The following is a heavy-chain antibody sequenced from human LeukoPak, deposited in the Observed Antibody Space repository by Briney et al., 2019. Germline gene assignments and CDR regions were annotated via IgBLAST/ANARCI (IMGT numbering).Heavy chain of an antibody. D-gene: IGHD1-26*01. Sequence: AGGSLRLSCAASGFTFDDYAMHWVRQAPGKGLEWVSGISWNSGSIGYADSVKGRFTISRDNAKNSLYLQMNSLRAEDTALYYCAKGDYSGPSYRGQGTLVTVSS. V-gene: IGHV3-9*01. CDR2: ISWNSGSI. CDR1: GFTFDDYA. J-gene: IGHJ4*02. CDR3: AKGDYSGPSY.